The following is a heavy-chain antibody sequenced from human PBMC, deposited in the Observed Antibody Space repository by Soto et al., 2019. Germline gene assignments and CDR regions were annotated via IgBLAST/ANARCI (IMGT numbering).Heavy chain of an antibody. Sequence: QLQLQESGPGLVKPSETLSLTCTVSGGSISSSSYYWGWIRQPPGKGLEWIGTIYYTGSTYYNPSLKSRVTISLDTSKNQFSLKLSSVTAADTAVYYCARRGEVPAAMTDYWGQGTLVTVSS. J-gene: IGHJ4*02. V-gene: IGHV4-39*01. CDR1: GGSISSSSYY. CDR3: ARRGEVPAAMTDY. CDR2: IYYTGST. D-gene: IGHD2-2*01.